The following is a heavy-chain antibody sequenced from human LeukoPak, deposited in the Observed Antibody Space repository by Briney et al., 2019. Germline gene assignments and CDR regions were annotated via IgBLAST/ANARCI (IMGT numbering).Heavy chain of an antibody. Sequence: PETLSLTCTVSGGSISSYYWSWIRQPPGKGLEWIGFIYNSGRTNYNPSLKTRVTISIDTSKNQFSLKLSSVTAADTAVYYCARSDGNSRFNYWGQGTLITVSS. CDR3: ARSDGNSRFNY. CDR1: GGSISSYY. D-gene: IGHD2-15*01. V-gene: IGHV4-59*01. J-gene: IGHJ4*02. CDR2: IYNSGRT.